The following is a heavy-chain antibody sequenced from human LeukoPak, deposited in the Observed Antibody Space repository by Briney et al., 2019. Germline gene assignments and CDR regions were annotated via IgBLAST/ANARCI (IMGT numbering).Heavy chain of an antibody. CDR2: ISHSGST. CDR1: GGSIISINW. CDR3: LRYCSGGNCYSGPL. J-gene: IGHJ4*02. D-gene: IGHD2-15*01. Sequence: PSGTLSLTCAVSGGSIISINWWSWVRQPPGKGLEWIGEISHSGSTNYNPSLENRVIMSVDKSKNHFSLNLSPVTAADTAVYYCLRYCSGGNCYSGPLWGQGTQVTVSS. V-gene: IGHV4-4*02.